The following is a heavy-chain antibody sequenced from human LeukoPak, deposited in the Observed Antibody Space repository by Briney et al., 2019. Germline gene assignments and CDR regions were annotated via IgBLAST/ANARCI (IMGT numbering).Heavy chain of an antibody. D-gene: IGHD2-2*01. CDR1: GGSFSGYY. V-gene: IGHV4-34*01. CDR3: ARGPPAKPGTGYYYGMDV. J-gene: IGHJ6*02. Sequence: SETLSLTCAVYGGSFSGYYWSWIRKPPGKGLEWIGEINHSGSTNYNPSLESRVTISVDMSKDQFSLKLSSVTAAATAVYYCARGPPAKPGTGYYYGMDVWGQGTTVTVSS. CDR2: INHSGST.